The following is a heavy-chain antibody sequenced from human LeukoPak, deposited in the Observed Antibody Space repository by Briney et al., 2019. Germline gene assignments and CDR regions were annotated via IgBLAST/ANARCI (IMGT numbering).Heavy chain of an antibody. CDR1: GFTFSSYA. V-gene: IGHV3-23*01. CDR3: AKGRYNYDY. J-gene: IGHJ4*02. D-gene: IGHD5-18*01. CDR2: ISGSGGST. Sequence: PGGSLRLSCSASGFTFSSYALSWVRQVPGKGLEWVSAISGSGGSTYYADSVKGRFTISRDNSKNTLYLQMNSLRAEDTALYYCAKGRYNYDYWGQGTLVTVSS.